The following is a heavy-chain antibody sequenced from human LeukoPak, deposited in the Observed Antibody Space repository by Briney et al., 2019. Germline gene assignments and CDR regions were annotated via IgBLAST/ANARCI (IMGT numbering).Heavy chain of an antibody. CDR1: GYTFTGYF. J-gene: IGHJ4*02. V-gene: IGHV1-2*02. Sequence: ASVKVSCKASGYTFTGYFMHWVRQAPGQGLEWMGWINPNNAGTNYAQKFQGRVTMTRDTSISKAYMELSSLRSDDTAVYYCARGGIQLWFLVDYWGQGTLVTVSA. CDR2: INPNNAGT. D-gene: IGHD5-18*01. CDR3: ARGGIQLWFLVDY.